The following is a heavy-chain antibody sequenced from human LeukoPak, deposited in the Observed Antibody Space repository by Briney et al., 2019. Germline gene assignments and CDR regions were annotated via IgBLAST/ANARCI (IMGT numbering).Heavy chain of an antibody. CDR1: GFTFSSYS. D-gene: IGHD2-2*02. CDR2: ISSSSSYI. V-gene: IGHV3-21*01. CDR3: ARADIVVVPAAIDYYSYGMDV. Sequence: GGSLRLSCAASGFTFSSYSMNWVRQAPGKGLEWVSSISSSSSYIYYADSVKGRFTISRDNAKNSLYLQMNSLRAEDTAVYYCARADIVVVPAAIDYYSYGMDVWGKGTTVTVSS. J-gene: IGHJ6*04.